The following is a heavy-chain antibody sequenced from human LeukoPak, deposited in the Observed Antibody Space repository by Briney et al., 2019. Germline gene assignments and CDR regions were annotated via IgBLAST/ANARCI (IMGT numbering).Heavy chain of an antibody. D-gene: IGHD1-26*01. J-gene: IGHJ4*02. CDR3: ARTIAVGATFVDY. CDR1: GFTFRYYG. CDR2: ISGNGSVT. V-gene: IGHV3-23*01. Sequence: GGSLRLSCAASGFTFRYYGMSWVRQAPGKGLEWVSNISGNGSVTNYADYVKGRVTISRDNSKATLYLLMNSLRAEDTAVYFCARTIAVGATFVDYWGQGALVTVSS.